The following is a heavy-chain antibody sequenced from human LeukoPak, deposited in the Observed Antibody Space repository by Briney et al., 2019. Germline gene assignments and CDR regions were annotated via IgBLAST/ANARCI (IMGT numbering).Heavy chain of an antibody. J-gene: IGHJ6*02. D-gene: IGHD1-26*01. CDR2: ISSSSSYI. CDR1: GFTFSSYS. CDR3: AAERGGSYFDYYYYGMDV. V-gene: IGHV3-21*01. Sequence: GGSLRLSCAASGFTFSSYSMNWVRQAPGKGLEGVSSISSSSSYIYYADSVKGRFTISRDNAKNSLYLQMNSLRAEDTAVYYCAAERGGSYFDYYYYGMDVWGQGSTVTVSS.